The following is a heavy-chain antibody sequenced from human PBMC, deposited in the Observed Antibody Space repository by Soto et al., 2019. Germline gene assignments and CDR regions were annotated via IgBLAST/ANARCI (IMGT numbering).Heavy chain of an antibody. CDR3: ARDTSYDFWSGYHGMDV. D-gene: IGHD3-3*01. J-gene: IGHJ6*02. CDR1: GGSISSGGYY. V-gene: IGHV4-31*03. CDR2: IYYSGST. Sequence: SETLSLTCTVSGGSISSGGYYWSWIRQHPGKGREWIGYIYYSGSTYYNPSLKSRVTISVDTSKNQFSLKLSSVTAADTAVYYCARDTSYDFWSGYHGMDVWGQGTTVTVSS.